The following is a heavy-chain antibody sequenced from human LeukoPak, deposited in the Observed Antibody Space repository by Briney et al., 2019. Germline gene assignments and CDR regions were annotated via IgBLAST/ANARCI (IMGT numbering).Heavy chain of an antibody. J-gene: IGHJ4*02. D-gene: IGHD3-22*01. V-gene: IGHV3-13*01. CDR3: ARGPHYYDSSGYLIDY. CDR2: IGTAGDT. Sequence: GGSLRLSCAASGFTFSSYDMHWVRQATGKGLEWVSAIGTAGDTYYPGSVKGRFTISGENAKNSLYLQMNSLRAEDTAVYYCARGPHYYDSSGYLIDYWGQGTLVTVSS. CDR1: GFTFSSYD.